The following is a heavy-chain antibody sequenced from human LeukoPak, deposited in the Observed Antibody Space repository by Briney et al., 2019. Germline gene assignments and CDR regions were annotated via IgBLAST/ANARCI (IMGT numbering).Heavy chain of an antibody. CDR3: AKATSEGRWAPYDMDV. CDR2: ISGSGGST. J-gene: IGHJ6*03. D-gene: IGHD5-24*01. Sequence: GGSLRLSCAASDFTFSSYAMSWVRQAPGKGLEWVSAISGSGGSTYYADSEKGRFTISRDNSKNTLYLQMNSLRAEDTAVYYCAKATSEGRWAPYDMDVWGQGTTVIVSS. V-gene: IGHV3-23*01. CDR1: DFTFSSYA.